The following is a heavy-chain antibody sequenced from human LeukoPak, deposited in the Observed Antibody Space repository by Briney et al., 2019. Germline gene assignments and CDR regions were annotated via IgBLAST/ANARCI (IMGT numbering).Heavy chain of an antibody. J-gene: IGHJ4*01. D-gene: IGHD4-11*01. CDR2: VSDTGST. V-gene: IGHV4-59*01. Sequence: SETLSLTCTVSAGSISSYYWSWIRQPPGKGLEWIGYVSDTGSTNYKSSLKSRVTISVDTSKNQFSLNLTSVTAADTAVYYCARTTTTFDDWGHGTLVIVSS. CDR3: ARTTTTFDD. CDR1: AGSISSYY.